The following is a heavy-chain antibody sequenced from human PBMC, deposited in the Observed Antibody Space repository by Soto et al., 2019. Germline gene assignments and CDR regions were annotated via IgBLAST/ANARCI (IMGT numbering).Heavy chain of an antibody. Sequence: PSETLSLTCTVSGGSVSSGDYYWSWIRQPPGKGLEWIGYIYYSGRTNYNPSLKSRVTISLDTSKNQFSLELTSVTAADTAMYFCARDPVVSAVTFDYWGQGTLVTVSS. V-gene: IGHV4-61*08. J-gene: IGHJ4*02. CDR1: GGSVSSGDYY. CDR3: ARDPVVSAVTFDY. CDR2: IYYSGRT. D-gene: IGHD2-2*01.